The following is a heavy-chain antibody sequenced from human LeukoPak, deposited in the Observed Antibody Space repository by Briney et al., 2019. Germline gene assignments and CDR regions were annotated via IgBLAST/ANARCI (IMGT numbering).Heavy chain of an antibody. V-gene: IGHV1-18*01. J-gene: IGHJ4*02. CDR2: ISAYNGNT. CDR3: ARGLGLLWFGELLTWDY. D-gene: IGHD3-10*01. Sequence: ASVKVSCKASGYTFTSYGISWVRQAPGQGLEWMGWISAYNGNTNYAQKLQGRVTMTTDTSTSTAYMELRSLRSDDTAVYYCARGLGLLWFGELLTWDYWGQGTLVTVSS. CDR1: GYTFTSYG.